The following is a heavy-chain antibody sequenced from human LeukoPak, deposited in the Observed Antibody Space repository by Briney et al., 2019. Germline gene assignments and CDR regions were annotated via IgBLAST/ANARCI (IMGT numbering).Heavy chain of an antibody. V-gene: IGHV3-23*01. Sequence: GGSLRLSCAASGFTFSSYAMSWVRQAPGKGLEWVSAISGSGGSTYYADSVKGRFTISRDNSKNTLYLQINSLRAEDTAVYYCAGGTEDYFDYWGQGTLVTVSS. CDR1: GFTFSSYA. J-gene: IGHJ4*02. CDR3: AGGTEDYFDY. CDR2: ISGSGGST. D-gene: IGHD1-1*01.